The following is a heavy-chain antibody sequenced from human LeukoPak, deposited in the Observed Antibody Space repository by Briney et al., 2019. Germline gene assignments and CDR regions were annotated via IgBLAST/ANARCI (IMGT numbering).Heavy chain of an antibody. J-gene: IGHJ5*02. Sequence: SETLSLTCTVSGGSISGYYWSWIRQPPGKGLEWIGEINHSGSTNYNPSLKSRVTISVDTSKNQFSLKLSSVTAADTAVYYCARGDTYNWFDPWGQGTLVTVSS. CDR3: ARGDTYNWFDP. CDR1: GGSISGYY. V-gene: IGHV4-34*01. D-gene: IGHD5-18*01. CDR2: INHSGST.